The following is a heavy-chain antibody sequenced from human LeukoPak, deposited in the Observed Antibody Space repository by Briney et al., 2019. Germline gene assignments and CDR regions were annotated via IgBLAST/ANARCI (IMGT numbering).Heavy chain of an antibody. CDR2: IYYSGST. J-gene: IGHJ6*03. CDR1: GGSISSGDYY. CDR3: AREETLLGNYDYYYYYMDV. V-gene: IGHV4-30-4*08. Sequence: PSETLSLTCTVSGGSISSGDYYWSWIRQPPGKGLEWIGYIYYSGSTYYNPSLKSQVTISVDTSKNQFSLKLSSVTAADTAVYYCAREETLLGNYDYYYYYMDVWGKGTTVTVSS. D-gene: IGHD4-11*01.